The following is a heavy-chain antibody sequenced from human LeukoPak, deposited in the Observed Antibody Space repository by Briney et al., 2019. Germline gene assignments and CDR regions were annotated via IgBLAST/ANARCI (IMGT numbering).Heavy chain of an antibody. CDR1: GYTFTSYG. CDR3: ASMVSYYYDSSGYYLSYYFDY. Sequence: SVKVSCKASGYTFTSYGISWVRQAPGQGLEWMGGIIPIFGTANYAQKFQGRVTITADKSTSTAYMELSSLRSEDTAVYYCASMVSYYYDSSGYYLSYYFDYWGQGTLVTVSS. CDR2: IIPIFGTA. J-gene: IGHJ4*02. V-gene: IGHV1-69*06. D-gene: IGHD3-22*01.